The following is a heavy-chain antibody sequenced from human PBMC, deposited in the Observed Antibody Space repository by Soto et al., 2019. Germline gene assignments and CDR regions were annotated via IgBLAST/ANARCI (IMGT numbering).Heavy chain of an antibody. D-gene: IGHD3-3*01. CDR2: MYHSGST. Sequence: PSETLSLTCAVSGGSISSGGYSWSWIRQPPGKGLEWIGYMYHSGSTYYNPSLKSRVTISIDRSKNQFSLKLSSVTAADTAVYYCASHNYDFWSGYYIGGYGMDVWGQGTTVTVSS. V-gene: IGHV4-30-2*01. CDR3: ASHNYDFWSGYYIGGYGMDV. J-gene: IGHJ6*02. CDR1: GGSISSGGYS.